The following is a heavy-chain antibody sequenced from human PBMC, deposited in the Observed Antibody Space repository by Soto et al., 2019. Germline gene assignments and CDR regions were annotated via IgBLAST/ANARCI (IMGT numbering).Heavy chain of an antibody. CDR1: GYTFTSYG. CDR3: AAGGYCSSTSCYSGRYYYYGMDV. CDR2: ISAYNGNT. D-gene: IGHD2-2*02. Sequence: QVQLVQSGAEVKKPGASVKVSCKASGYTFTSYGISWVRQAPGQGLEWMGWISAYNGNTNYAQKLQGRVTMTTDTSTSTAYMERRSLRSDDTAVYYCAAGGYCSSTSCYSGRYYYYGMDVWGQGTTVTVSS. V-gene: IGHV1-18*04. J-gene: IGHJ6*02.